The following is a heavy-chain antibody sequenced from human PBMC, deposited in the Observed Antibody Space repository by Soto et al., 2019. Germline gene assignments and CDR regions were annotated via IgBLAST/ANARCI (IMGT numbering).Heavy chain of an antibody. CDR3: ARHGQPTKYYYYQYGLDV. Sequence: GESLKISCKGSGYSFTNYWIGWGRQMPGKGLEWMGVIFPGDSDIRYSPSFQGQVTISVDKSISTAYLQWNSLKASDTAMYYCARHGQPTKYYYYQYGLDVWGQGTTVTVSS. CDR1: GYSFTNYW. CDR2: IFPGDSDI. J-gene: IGHJ6*02. D-gene: IGHD1-1*01. V-gene: IGHV5-51*01.